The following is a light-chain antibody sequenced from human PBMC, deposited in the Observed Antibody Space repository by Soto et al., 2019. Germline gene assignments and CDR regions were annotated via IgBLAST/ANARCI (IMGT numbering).Light chain of an antibody. CDR3: QQRSNWPPVYT. J-gene: IGKJ2*01. CDR1: QSVSSY. Sequence: EIVLTQSPATLSLSPGDRATLSCRASQSVSSYLAWYQQKPGQAPRLLIYDASNRATGIPARFSGSGSGTDFTLTISSLEPEDFAVYYCQQRSNWPPVYTFGQGTKLEIK. V-gene: IGKV3-11*01. CDR2: DAS.